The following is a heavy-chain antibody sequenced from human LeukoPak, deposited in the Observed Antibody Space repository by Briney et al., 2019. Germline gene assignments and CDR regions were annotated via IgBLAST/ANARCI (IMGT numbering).Heavy chain of an antibody. J-gene: IGHJ6*03. CDR1: GGTFSSYA. Sequence: SVKVSCKASGGTFSSYAISWVRQAPGQGLEWMGRIIPILGIANYAQKFQGRVTITADKSTSTAYMELSSLRSEDTAVYYCAREGCSSTGCYPGYYYYMDVWGKGTTVTVSS. V-gene: IGHV1-69*04. CDR3: AREGCSSTGCYPGYYYYMDV. D-gene: IGHD2-2*01. CDR2: IIPILGIA.